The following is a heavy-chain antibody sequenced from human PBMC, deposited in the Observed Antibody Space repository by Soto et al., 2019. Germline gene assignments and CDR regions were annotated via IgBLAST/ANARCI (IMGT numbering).Heavy chain of an antibody. CDR3: AMTTVTTQDAFDI. Sequence: SETLSLTCAVYGGSFSGYYWSWIRQPPGKGLEWIGEINHSGSTNYNPSLKSRVTISVDTSKNQFSLKLSSVTAADKAVYYCAMTTVTTQDAFDIWGQGTMVTVSS. D-gene: IGHD4-17*01. CDR1: GGSFSGYY. V-gene: IGHV4-34*01. J-gene: IGHJ3*02. CDR2: INHSGST.